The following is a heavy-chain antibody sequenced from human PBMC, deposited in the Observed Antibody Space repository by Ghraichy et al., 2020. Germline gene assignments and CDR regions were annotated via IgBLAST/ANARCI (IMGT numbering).Heavy chain of an antibody. CDR2: IWYAGSNK. J-gene: IGHJ6*02. V-gene: IGHV3-33*01. CDR1: GFTFSSYG. CDR3: ARVLSGNWYGMDV. Sequence: LSLTCAASGFTFSSYGMHLVRQAPVKGLEWVAVIWYAGSNKYYAGSLKGRFTISRDNSKKTLNLQMISLRAEDTAVYYCARVLSGNWYGMDVWGQGTTVTVS. D-gene: IGHD1-1*01.